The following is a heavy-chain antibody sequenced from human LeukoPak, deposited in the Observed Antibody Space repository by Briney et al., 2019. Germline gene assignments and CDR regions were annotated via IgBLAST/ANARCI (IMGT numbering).Heavy chain of an antibody. CDR3: ARGIQYNWFDS. Sequence: GGSLRLSCAASGFTFSSYTMNWVRQAPGKGLKWVSYISSSSGTIYYADSVKGRFTISRDNAKNSLYLQMNSLRAEDTAVYYCARGIQYNWFDSWGQGTLVTVSS. CDR2: ISSSSGTI. CDR1: GFTFSSYT. D-gene: IGHD5-18*01. V-gene: IGHV3-48*04. J-gene: IGHJ5*01.